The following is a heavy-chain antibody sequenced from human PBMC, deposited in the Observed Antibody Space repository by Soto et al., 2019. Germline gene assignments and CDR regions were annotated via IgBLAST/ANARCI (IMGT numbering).Heavy chain of an antibody. V-gene: IGHV4-39*01. J-gene: IGHJ4*02. D-gene: IGHD6-19*01. CDR3: ARLGSSGWYQGSYFDY. Sequence: QLQLQESGPGLVKPSETLSLTCIVSGGSITRNNHYWGWIRQSPGKGLEWIGSILYSGSTNYNPSLKSRVALSVETSKNPSCLKMSSVTAADSALYYCARLGSSGWYQGSYFDYWGQGTLVTVSS. CDR1: GGSITRNNHY. CDR2: ILYSGST.